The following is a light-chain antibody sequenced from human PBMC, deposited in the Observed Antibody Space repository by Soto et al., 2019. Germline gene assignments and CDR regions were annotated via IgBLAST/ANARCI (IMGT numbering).Light chain of an antibody. Sequence: QSVLTQPASVSGSPGQSITISCTGTSSDVGAYNFVSWYQQHPGKAPKLIIYQVTYRPSGVSNRFSGSKSGNTASLTISGLQAEDEADYYCKSFRGGNAMIFGGGTKLTVL. CDR3: KSFRGGNAMI. J-gene: IGLJ2*01. CDR1: SSDVGAYNF. CDR2: QVT. V-gene: IGLV2-14*01.